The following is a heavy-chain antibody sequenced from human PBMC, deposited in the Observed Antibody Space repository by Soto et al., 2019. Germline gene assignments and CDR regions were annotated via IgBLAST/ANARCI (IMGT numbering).Heavy chain of an antibody. J-gene: IGHJ3*02. Sequence: EVQLVESGGGLVKPGGSLRLSCAASGFTFSSYSMNWVRQAPGKGLEWVSSISSSSSYIYYADSVKGRFTISRDNAKNSLYLQMNSLRAEDTAVYYCARDSPHDSSGYYYGNDAFDIWGQGTMVTVSS. CDR3: ARDSPHDSSGYYYGNDAFDI. V-gene: IGHV3-21*01. D-gene: IGHD3-22*01. CDR1: GFTFSSYS. CDR2: ISSSSSYI.